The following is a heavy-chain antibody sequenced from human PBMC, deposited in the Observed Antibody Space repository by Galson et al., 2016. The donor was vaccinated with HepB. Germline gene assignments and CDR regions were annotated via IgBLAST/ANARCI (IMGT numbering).Heavy chain of an antibody. D-gene: IGHD2-2*02. CDR2: IYPGDSDV. Sequence: QSGAEVKKAGESLKISCKGSGYSFTSYWIAWVRQMPGKGLEWMGIIYPGDSDVRYSPSLQGQVTISVDKSINTAYLQWSSLKASDTAMYYCTRDLYCDSVGCYREGDYWGQGTLVTVSS. J-gene: IGHJ4*02. V-gene: IGHV5-51*01. CDR3: TRDLYCDSVGCYREGDY. CDR1: GYSFTSYW.